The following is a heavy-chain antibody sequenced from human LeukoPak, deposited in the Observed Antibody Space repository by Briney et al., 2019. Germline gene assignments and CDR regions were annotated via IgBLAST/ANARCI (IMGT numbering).Heavy chain of an antibody. J-gene: IGHJ4*02. D-gene: IGHD3-10*01. CDR1: GFTFSDYG. Sequence: PGESLRLSCLASGFTFSDYGMHWLRQTPGKGLEWVAFIRYDGSNKYYVGSVNGRFTISRDNSKNTLYLQMNSLRAEDTAIYYCATLYGSSRGAFDYWGQGTLVTVSS. CDR3: ATLYGSSRGAFDY. CDR2: IRYDGSNK. V-gene: IGHV3-30*02.